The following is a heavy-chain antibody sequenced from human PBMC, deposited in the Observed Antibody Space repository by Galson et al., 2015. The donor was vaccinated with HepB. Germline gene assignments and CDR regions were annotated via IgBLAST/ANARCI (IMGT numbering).Heavy chain of an antibody. CDR3: ARDVWALSLPQHSGANAFDI. Sequence: QSGAEVKKPGASVKVSCKASGYTFTSYGISWVRQAPGQGLEWMGWISAYNGNTNYAQKLQGRVTMTTDTSTSTAYMELRSLRSDDTAVYYCARDVWALSLPQHSGANAFDIWGQGTMVTVSS. D-gene: IGHD1-26*01. V-gene: IGHV1-18*01. J-gene: IGHJ3*02. CDR2: ISAYNGNT. CDR1: GYTFTSYG.